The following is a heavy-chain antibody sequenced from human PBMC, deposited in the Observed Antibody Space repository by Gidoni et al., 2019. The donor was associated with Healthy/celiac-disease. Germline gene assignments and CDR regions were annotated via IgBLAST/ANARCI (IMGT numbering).Heavy chain of an antibody. CDR3: TTGGYYGSGFFPNWFDP. CDR1: GFTFSNAW. V-gene: IGHV3-15*01. Sequence: EVQLVESGGGLVKPGGSLRLSCAASGFTFSNAWMSWVRQAPGKGLEWVGRIKSKTDGGTTDYAAPVKGRFTISRDDSKNTLYLQMNSLKTEDTAVYYCTTGGYYGSGFFPNWFDPWGQGTLVTVSS. D-gene: IGHD3-10*01. J-gene: IGHJ5*02. CDR2: IKSKTDGGTT.